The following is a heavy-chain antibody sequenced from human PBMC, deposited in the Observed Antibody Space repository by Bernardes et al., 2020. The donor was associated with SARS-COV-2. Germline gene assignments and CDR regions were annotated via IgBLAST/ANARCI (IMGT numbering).Heavy chain of an antibody. V-gene: IGHV1-2*06. CDR2: INPNSGGT. Sequence: ASVKVSCKASGYTFTGYYMHWVRQAPGQGLEWMGRINPNSGGTNYSQKFQGRVTMTRDTSISTAYMELSRLRSYDTAVYYCARGGITMVQGVIDPGPRGGRPDYWGQGTLVTVSS. CDR1: GYTFTGYY. CDR3: ARGGITMVQGVIDPGPRGGRPDY. J-gene: IGHJ4*02. D-gene: IGHD3-10*01.